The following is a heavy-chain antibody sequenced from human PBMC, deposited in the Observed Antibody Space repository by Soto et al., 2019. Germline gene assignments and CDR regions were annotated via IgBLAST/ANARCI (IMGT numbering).Heavy chain of an antibody. CDR1: GFTFSSYS. Sequence: EVQLVESGGGLVQPGGSLRLSCAASGFTFSSYSMNWVRQAPGKGLEWVSYISSSSSTIYYADSVKGRFTISRDNAKNSLYLQMNSLRAEDTAVYCCARDGCSSTSCYGYYYYYMDVWGKGTTVTVSS. V-gene: IGHV3-48*01. J-gene: IGHJ6*03. CDR3: ARDGCSSTSCYGYYYYYMDV. CDR2: ISSSSSTI. D-gene: IGHD2-2*01.